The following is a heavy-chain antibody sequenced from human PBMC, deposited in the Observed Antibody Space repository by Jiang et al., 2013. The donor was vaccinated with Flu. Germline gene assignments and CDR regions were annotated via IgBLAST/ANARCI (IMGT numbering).Heavy chain of an antibody. V-gene: IGHV1-18*01. CDR2: ISAYNGNT. Sequence: WISAYNGNTNYAQKLQGRVTMTTDTSTSTAYMELRSLRSDDTAVYYCARGYYDILTGYQEDAFDIWGQGTMVTVSS. D-gene: IGHD3-9*01. J-gene: IGHJ3*02. CDR3: ARGYYDILTGYQEDAFDI.